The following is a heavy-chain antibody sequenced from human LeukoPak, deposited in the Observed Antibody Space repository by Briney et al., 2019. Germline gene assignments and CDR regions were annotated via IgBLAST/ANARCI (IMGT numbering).Heavy chain of an antibody. V-gene: IGHV5-51*01. D-gene: IGHD3-22*01. Sequence: GGPLKISCKGSGYSFTSYWIGWVRQMPGKGLEWMVLMYPGDSGTRCSPSFQGQVTIPADKSIITASLQWSSPKASDTAMYYCARTMIVEAFDYWGQGTLVTVSS. CDR1: GYSFTSYW. CDR3: ARTMIVEAFDY. CDR2: MYPGDSGT. J-gene: IGHJ4*02.